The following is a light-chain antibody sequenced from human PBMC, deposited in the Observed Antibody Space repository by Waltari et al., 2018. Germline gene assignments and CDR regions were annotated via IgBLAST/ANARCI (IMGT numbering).Light chain of an antibody. J-gene: IGKJ2*01. CDR2: GAS. CDR3: QQYGSSISYT. CDR1: QSLRKSY. V-gene: IGKV3-20*01. Sequence: EFVLTQSPGTLSLSPGERATLSCRVSQSLRKSYLAWHQQKPGQAPKLLIYGASSRATGIPDRFSGSGSGTDFTLTISRLEPEDFAVYYCQQYGSSISYTFGQGTKLEIK.